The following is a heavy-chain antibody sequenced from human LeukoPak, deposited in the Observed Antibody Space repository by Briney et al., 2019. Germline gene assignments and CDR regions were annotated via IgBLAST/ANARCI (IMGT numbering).Heavy chain of an antibody. D-gene: IGHD1-14*01. CDR1: GFIFSNHA. Sequence: GGSLRLSCAASGFIFSNHAMSWVRQAPGKGLEWVSAISGSGGSTYYADSVKGRFTISRDNSKNTLYLQMNSLRAEDTAVYYCAKGTGSYYYYGMDVWGQGTTVTVSS. V-gene: IGHV3-23*01. J-gene: IGHJ6*02. CDR2: ISGSGGST. CDR3: AKGTGSYYYYGMDV.